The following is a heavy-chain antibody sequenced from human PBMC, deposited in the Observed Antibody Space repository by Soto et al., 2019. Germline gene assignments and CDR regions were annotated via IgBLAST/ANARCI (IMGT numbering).Heavy chain of an antibody. CDR3: ARSTVTKLLYYNYMDV. CDR1: GGSISSYY. J-gene: IGHJ6*03. Sequence: SETLSLTCTVSGGSISSYYWSWIRQPPGKGLEWIGYIYYSGSTNYNPSLKSRVTISVDTSKNQFSLKLSSVTAADTAVYYCARSTVTKLLYYNYMDVWGKGTTVTVS. CDR2: IYYSGST. D-gene: IGHD4-17*01. V-gene: IGHV4-59*01.